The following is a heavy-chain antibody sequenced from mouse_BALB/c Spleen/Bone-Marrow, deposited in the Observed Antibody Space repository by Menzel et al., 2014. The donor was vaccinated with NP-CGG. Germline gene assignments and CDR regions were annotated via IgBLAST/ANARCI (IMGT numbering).Heavy chain of an antibody. CDR1: GYTFTTYT. Sequence: QVQLQQPGAELARPGASVKMSCRASGYTFTTYTMHLVKQRSGQGLEWIGYINPSSGYTYYNQKFKDKATLTADKSSSAAYLQLSSLTSEDSAVYYCARVYGNYDAMDYWGQGTSVTVSS. CDR3: ARVYGNYDAMDY. J-gene: IGHJ4*01. V-gene: IGHV1-4*01. CDR2: INPSSGYT. D-gene: IGHD2-1*01.